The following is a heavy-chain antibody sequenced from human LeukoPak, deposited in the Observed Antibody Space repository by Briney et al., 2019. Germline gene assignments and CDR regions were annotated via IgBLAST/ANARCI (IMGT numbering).Heavy chain of an antibody. V-gene: IGHV4-4*07. CDR3: ARDSGTTGEVKFDP. D-gene: IGHD3-10*01. CDR1: GGSISSYY. J-gene: IGHJ5*02. Sequence: SETLSLTCTVSGGSISSYYWSWIRQPAGKGLEWIGRISGSGTITYNPALQSRLTISIDTSKNQFPLKLMSVTAADTAVYYCARDSGTTGEVKFDPWGQGILVTVSS. CDR2: ISGSGTI.